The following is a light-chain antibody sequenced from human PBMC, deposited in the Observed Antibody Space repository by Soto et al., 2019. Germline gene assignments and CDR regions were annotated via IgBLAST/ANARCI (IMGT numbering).Light chain of an antibody. J-gene: IGKJ1*01. CDR1: QSVSTNY. V-gene: IGKV3-20*01. CDR2: AAS. CDR3: QQYGSSGT. Sequence: VLTQSPGTLSLSPGERATLSCRASQSVSTNYLAWYQQKPGQAPRLLIYAASNRATGIPARFSGSGSGADVTLAISRLEPEDVAVYYFQQYGSSGTFGQGTKVDIK.